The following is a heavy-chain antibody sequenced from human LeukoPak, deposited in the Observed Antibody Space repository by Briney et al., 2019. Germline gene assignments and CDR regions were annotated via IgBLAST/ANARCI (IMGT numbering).Heavy chain of an antibody. J-gene: IGHJ4*02. CDR1: GFTFSSYE. CDR3: AREGSNWSFDY. D-gene: IGHD6-13*01. Sequence: GGSLRLSCAASGFTFSSYEINWVRQAPGKGLEWVSYISHSGSTINYADSVKGRFTISRDNAKNSLFLQMNSLRAEDTAVYYCAREGSNWSFDYWGQGTLVTVSS. V-gene: IGHV3-48*03. CDR2: ISHSGSTI.